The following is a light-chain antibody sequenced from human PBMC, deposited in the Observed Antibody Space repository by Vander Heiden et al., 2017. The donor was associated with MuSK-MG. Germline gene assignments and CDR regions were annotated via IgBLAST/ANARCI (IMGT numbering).Light chain of an antibody. CDR1: QSVSNY. CDR2: DAS. CDR3: QQRSNWPPYT. J-gene: IGKJ2*01. V-gene: IGKV3-11*01. Sequence: EIVLTQSPATLSLSPGERATLSCRASQSVSNYLAWYKQKPGQAPRLLIYDASNRASGIPARFSGSGYGTDFTLTISSLEPEDFAVYYCQQRSNWPPYTFGQGTKMEIK.